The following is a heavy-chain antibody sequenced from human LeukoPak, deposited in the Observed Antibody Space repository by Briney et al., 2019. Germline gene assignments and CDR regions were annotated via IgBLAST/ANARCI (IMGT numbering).Heavy chain of an antibody. Sequence: GGSLRLSCAASGFTFSGFAMSWIRQAPGKGLEWVSSISRSGESTFYADSVRGRFTISRDNSKNTLSLQMNSLRVEDTALYYCAQDIAWGAFEHWGQGTPVTVSS. CDR1: GFTFSGFA. CDR3: AQDIAWGAFEH. J-gene: IGHJ4*02. D-gene: IGHD7-27*01. CDR2: ISRSGEST. V-gene: IGHV3-23*01.